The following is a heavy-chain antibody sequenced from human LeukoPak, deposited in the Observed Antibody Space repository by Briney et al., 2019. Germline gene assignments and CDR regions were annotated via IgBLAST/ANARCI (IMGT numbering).Heavy chain of an antibody. CDR1: GFTFSSYG. V-gene: IGHV3-30*02. CDR3: AKESTHYGGGYFDY. D-gene: IGHD4-17*01. Sequence: GGSLRLTCAASGFTFSSYGMHWVRQAPGKGLEWVAFIRYDGSNKYYADSVKGRFTISRDNSKNTLYLQMNSLRAEDTAVYYCAKESTHYGGGYFDYWGQGTLVTVSS. J-gene: IGHJ4*02. CDR2: IRYDGSNK.